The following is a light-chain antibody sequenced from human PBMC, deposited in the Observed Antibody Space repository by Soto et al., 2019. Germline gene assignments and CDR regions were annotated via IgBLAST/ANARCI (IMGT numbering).Light chain of an antibody. V-gene: IGKV3-11*01. CDR3: QQHSNWPLT. CDR2: DAS. J-gene: IGKJ4*01. Sequence: EIVLIQSPATLSLSPGDRATLSCRASQSVSSNLAWYQQNPGQAPRLLIFDASNRATGIPDRFSGSGSGTDFTLTISSLEPEDFAVYYCQQHSNWPLTFGGGTKVEIK. CDR1: QSVSSN.